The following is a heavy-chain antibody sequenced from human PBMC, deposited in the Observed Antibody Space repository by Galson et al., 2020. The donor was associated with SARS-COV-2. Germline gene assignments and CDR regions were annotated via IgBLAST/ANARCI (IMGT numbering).Heavy chain of an antibody. CDR1: GYTFPAYH. CDR2: INPPSGGT. V-gene: IGHV1-2*02. J-gene: IGHJ4*01. D-gene: IGHD6-19*01. CDR3: ASDKGSGWYEDFDY. Sequence: ASVKVSCRASGYTFPAYHMHWVRQAPRQGLEWMGWINPPSGGTNYAQKFQGRVTMTRDTSISTATMALSRLTSDDTALYYCASDKGSGWYEDFDYGGQGTLVAGTS.